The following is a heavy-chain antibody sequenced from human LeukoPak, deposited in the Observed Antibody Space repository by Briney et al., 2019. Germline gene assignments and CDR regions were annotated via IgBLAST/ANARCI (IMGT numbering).Heavy chain of an antibody. CDR1: GFTFSSYS. J-gene: IGHJ4*02. D-gene: IGHD1-26*01. CDR2: ISSSSSYI. CDR3: ARDRSSGIVGATGDY. V-gene: IGHV3-21*01. Sequence: GGSLRLSCAASGFTFSSYSMNWVRQAPGKGLEWVSSISSSSSYIYYADSVKGRFTISRDNAKNSLYLQMNSLRAEDTAVYYCARDRSSGIVGATGDYWGQGTLVTVSS.